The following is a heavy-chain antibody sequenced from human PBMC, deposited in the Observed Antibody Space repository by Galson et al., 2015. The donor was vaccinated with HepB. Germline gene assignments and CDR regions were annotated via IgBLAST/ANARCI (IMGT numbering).Heavy chain of an antibody. CDR2: ISSSSGYT. CDR3: ASHRPPSYYYESSGRTGFDY. J-gene: IGHJ4*02. D-gene: IGHD3-22*01. CDR1: RFTFSDYY. V-gene: IGHV3-11*03. Sequence: SLRLSCAASRFTFSDYYMSWIRQAPGKGLEWVSYISSSSGYTIYADSVNGRFTISRDNAKNSLYLQMNSLRDEDTAVYYCASHRPPSYYYESSGRTGFDYWGQGTLVTVSS.